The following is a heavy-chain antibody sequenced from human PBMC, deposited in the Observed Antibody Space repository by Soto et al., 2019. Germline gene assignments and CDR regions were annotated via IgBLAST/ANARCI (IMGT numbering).Heavy chain of an antibody. D-gene: IGHD3-10*02. Sequence: QVQLVQSGAELKKPGSSVKVSCAASGGSFTSYSFTWVRQAPGQGLEWMGRIITIQGKANYALKFQDRGTITADSSTRIVYMELTSLSPEDTAVYFCSKSCLVVHHGYMDVWGKGTTVTVSS. CDR3: SKSCLVVHHGYMDV. V-gene: IGHV1-69*02. J-gene: IGHJ6*03. CDR1: GGSFTSYS. CDR2: IITIQGKA.